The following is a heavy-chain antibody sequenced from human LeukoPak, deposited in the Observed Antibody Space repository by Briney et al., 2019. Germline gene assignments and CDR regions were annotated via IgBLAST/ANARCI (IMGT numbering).Heavy chain of an antibody. CDR1: GLTFSSYA. J-gene: IGHJ4*02. Sequence: GGSLRLSCAASGLTFSSYAMSWVRQAPGKGLEWVSTISRSGGSTYYADSVKGRFTISRDNSKNTLYLQMNSLRAEDTAVYYCAKDRVPLRGSGSYYLDYWGQGTLVTVSS. D-gene: IGHD3-10*01. V-gene: IGHV3-23*01. CDR2: ISRSGGST. CDR3: AKDRVPLRGSGSYYLDY.